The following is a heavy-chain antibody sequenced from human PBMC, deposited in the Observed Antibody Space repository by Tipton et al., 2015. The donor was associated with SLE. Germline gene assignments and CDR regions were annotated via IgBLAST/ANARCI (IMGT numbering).Heavy chain of an antibody. V-gene: IGHV4-61*02. CDR3: ARAGEGVFDY. CDR1: GGSISSSSYY. CDR2: IYTSGSA. D-gene: IGHD3-10*01. J-gene: IGHJ4*02. Sequence: LRLSCTVSGGSISSSSYYWGWICQPAGKGLEWIGRIYTSGSANYNPSLKSRVTISVDTSKNQFSLKLSSVTAADTAVYYCARAGEGVFDYWGQGTLVTVSS.